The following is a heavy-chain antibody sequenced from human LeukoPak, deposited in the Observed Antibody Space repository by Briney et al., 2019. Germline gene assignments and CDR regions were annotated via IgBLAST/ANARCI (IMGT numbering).Heavy chain of an antibody. CDR1: GGSISGYY. J-gene: IGHJ4*02. CDR3: ARGASGYCSSTSCLDFDY. Sequence: PSETLSLTCTVSGGSISGYYWSWIRQPPGKGLEWIGYIYYSGSTNYNPSLKSRVTISVDTSKNQFSLKLSSVTAADTAVYYCARGASGYCSSTSCLDFDYWGQGTLVTVSS. V-gene: IGHV4-59*01. D-gene: IGHD2-2*01. CDR2: IYYSGST.